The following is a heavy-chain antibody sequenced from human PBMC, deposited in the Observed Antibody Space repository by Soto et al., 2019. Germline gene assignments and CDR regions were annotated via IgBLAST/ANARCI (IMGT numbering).Heavy chain of an antibody. CDR1: GFSLTTRGVG. J-gene: IGHJ5*02. CDR2: IYWDDDK. CDR3: AHIPNYYQYDWFDP. D-gene: IGHD3-16*01. V-gene: IGHV2-5*02. Sequence: QITLKESGPPLVKPTQTLTLTCTFSGFSLTTRGVGVGWIRQPPGKALECLALIYWDDDKRYSPSLQSRLSITKDTSKNHVVLTMPNVDPVDTATYYCAHIPNYYQYDWFDPWGQGPLVSVSS.